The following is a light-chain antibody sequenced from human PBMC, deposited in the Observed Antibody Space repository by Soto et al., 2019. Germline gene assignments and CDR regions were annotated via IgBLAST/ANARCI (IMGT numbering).Light chain of an antibody. J-gene: IGKJ3*01. CDR3: HHCT. CDR2: DAS. V-gene: IGKV3-11*01. CDR1: QSVSSY. Sequence: EIVLTQSPATLSLSPGERATLSCRASQSVSSYLAWYQQKPGQAPRLLIYDASNRATGIPARFSGSGSGTDFTLTISSLEPEDFAVYYCHHCTFGPGTKVDIK.